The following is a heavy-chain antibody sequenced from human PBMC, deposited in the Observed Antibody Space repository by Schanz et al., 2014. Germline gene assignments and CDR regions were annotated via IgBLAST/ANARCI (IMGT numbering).Heavy chain of an antibody. V-gene: IGHV1-18*01. D-gene: IGHD3-10*01. CDR2: ITAYNGDT. CDR1: FHPFPSYG. CDR3: ARAKRFGDMDV. Sequence: PFNPSFHPFPSYGVLSLRQAPGHGLECLGWITAYNGDTNYALKLQGRVTVTTDTSTSTVYMELRNLRSDDTAVYYCARAKRFGDMDVWRQGTTVTVSS. J-gene: IGHJ6*01.